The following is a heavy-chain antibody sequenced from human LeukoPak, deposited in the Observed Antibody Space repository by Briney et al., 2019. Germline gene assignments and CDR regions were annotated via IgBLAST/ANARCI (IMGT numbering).Heavy chain of an antibody. Sequence: PGGSLRLPCAASGFTFSSYSMNWVRQAPGKGLEWVSSISSSSSYIYYADSVKGRFTISRDNAKNSLYLQMNSLRAEDTAVYYCARDQGPIVVVTAIDYWGQGTLVTVSS. J-gene: IGHJ4*02. CDR2: ISSSSSYI. D-gene: IGHD2-21*02. CDR3: ARDQGPIVVVTAIDY. V-gene: IGHV3-21*01. CDR1: GFTFSSYS.